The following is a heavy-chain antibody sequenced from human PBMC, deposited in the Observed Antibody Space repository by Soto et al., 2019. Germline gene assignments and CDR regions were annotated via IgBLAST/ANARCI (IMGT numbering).Heavy chain of an antibody. CDR2: ISYDGSNT. J-gene: IGHJ4*02. CDR1: GFPFTTYG. Sequence: QVQLVESGGGVVQPGRSLRLSCAASGFPFTTYGMHWVREGPGKGLEWVAVISYDGSNTYYADSVKGRFTISRDNSKNTRYLQMNSLRPEDTALYYCVGGQYYFDSRGQGTLVTVSS. D-gene: IGHD3-10*01. V-gene: IGHV3-30*03. CDR3: VGGQYYFDS.